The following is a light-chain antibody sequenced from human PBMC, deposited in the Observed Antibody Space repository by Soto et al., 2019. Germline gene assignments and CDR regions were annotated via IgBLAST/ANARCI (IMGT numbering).Light chain of an antibody. Sequence: QSALTQPPSVSGYPGQSVTISCTGTSGDVDPYNYVSWYPQHPGRAPKLVIYDVNMRPSGVPDRFSGSKSGDTSSLTISVFQGEDEADYYCCSYVGTPLVGGGTKLTVL. CDR1: SGDVDPYNY. CDR3: CSYVGTPL. V-gene: IGLV2-11*01. J-gene: IGLJ2*01. CDR2: DVN.